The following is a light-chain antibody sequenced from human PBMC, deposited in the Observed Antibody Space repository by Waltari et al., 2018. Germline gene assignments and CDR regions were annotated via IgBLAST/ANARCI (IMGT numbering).Light chain of an antibody. CDR1: SSNIGADSG. J-gene: IGLJ3*02. CDR2: VKY. CDR3: QSYDSSLSGVV. Sequence: QSVLTQPPSVSGAPGQRVTISCTGSSSNIGADSGVHWYQHLPGTAPKLLIYVKYKRPSGVSDRFSGSKSGTSASLAITGLQAEDEADYYCQSYDSSLSGVVFGGGTKVTVL. V-gene: IGLV1-40*01.